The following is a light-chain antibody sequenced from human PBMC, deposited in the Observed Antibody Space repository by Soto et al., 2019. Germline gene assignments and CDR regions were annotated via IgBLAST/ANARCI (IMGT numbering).Light chain of an antibody. Sequence: QSALTQPASVSGSPGQSITISCTGTSSDVGGYDFVSWYQHHPGKAPRLMIYDVSHRPSGVSDRFSASKSGNTASLTISGLQAEDEADYYCSSYTDSASPYVFGTGTKLTVL. CDR1: SSDVGGYDF. CDR3: SSYTDSASPYV. J-gene: IGLJ1*01. V-gene: IGLV2-14*03. CDR2: DVS.